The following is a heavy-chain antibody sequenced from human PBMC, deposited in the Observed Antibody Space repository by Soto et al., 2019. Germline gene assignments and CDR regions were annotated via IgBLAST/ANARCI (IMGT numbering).Heavy chain of an antibody. D-gene: IGHD6-19*01. Sequence: QVQLVESGGGVVQPGRSLRLSCAASGFTFSSYAMHWVRQAPGKGLEWVAVISYDGSNKYYADSVKGRFTISRDNSKNALYLQMNSLRAEDTAVYYCARSGRGSGWYFVERKWRYGRDVGGQGPTVTVSS. J-gene: IGHJ6*02. V-gene: IGHV3-30-3*01. CDR1: GFTFSSYA. CDR2: ISYDGSNK. CDR3: ARSGRGSGWYFVERKWRYGRDV.